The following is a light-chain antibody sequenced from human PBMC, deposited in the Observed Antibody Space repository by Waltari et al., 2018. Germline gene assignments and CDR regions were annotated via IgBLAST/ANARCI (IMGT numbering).Light chain of an antibody. CDR3: LLSYSDGWV. J-gene: IGLJ3*02. V-gene: IGLV7-46*01. CDR1: TGDVTSGHY. Sequence: QAVVTQEPSLTVSPGGTVTLTCGSSTGDVTSGHYPYWLQQKPGQAPRTRIYDTSNKHSWHPARFSGSLRGGQAALTLSGAQPEDEAEYHCLLSYSDGWVFGGGTKLTVL. CDR2: DTS.